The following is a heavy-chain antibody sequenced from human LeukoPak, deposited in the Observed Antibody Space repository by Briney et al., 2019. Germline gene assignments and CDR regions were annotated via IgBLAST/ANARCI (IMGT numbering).Heavy chain of an antibody. D-gene: IGHD2-15*01. CDR3: ARPNIRYCSGGACSNDGSDY. Sequence: SETPSLTCPVSGGSISSGSYYWGWIRQPPGKGLEWIGSIYYSGTTYYNPSLKSRVTISVDTSKNQFSLKLSSVTAADTAVYYCARPNIRYCSGGACSNDGSDYWGQGTLVTVSS. CDR2: IYYSGTT. J-gene: IGHJ4*02. V-gene: IGHV4-39*07. CDR1: GGSISSGSYY.